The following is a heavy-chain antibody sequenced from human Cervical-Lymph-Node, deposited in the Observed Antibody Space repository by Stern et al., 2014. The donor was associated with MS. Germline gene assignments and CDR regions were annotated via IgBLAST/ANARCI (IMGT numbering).Heavy chain of an antibody. Sequence: VQLEESGGGVVQPGRSLRLSCAASGFTFSYHAMHWVRQAPGKGLEWVAVISYDGSYKNDADSVKGRFPISRDNSRNTLYPKMNSLRVDDPAVYYCARGGAVATSDYSFDYWGQGILVTVSS. D-gene: IGHD5-12*01. CDR3: ARGGAVATSDYSFDY. CDR2: ISYDGSYK. V-gene: IGHV3-30*01. J-gene: IGHJ4*02. CDR1: GFTFSYHA.